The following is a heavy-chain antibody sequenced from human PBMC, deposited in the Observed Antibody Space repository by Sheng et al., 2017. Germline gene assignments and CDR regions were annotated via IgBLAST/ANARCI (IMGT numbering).Heavy chain of an antibody. V-gene: IGHV3-23*04. CDR3: AAYSYDSSGYFYAPLEY. J-gene: IGHJ4*02. D-gene: IGHD3-22*01. CDR1: GLTFSSYA. CDR2: ISGSGSTT. Sequence: EVQLVESGGGLVQPGRSLRLSCVASGLTFSSYAMSWVRQAPGKGLEWVSAISGSGSTTYYVDSVKGRFTISRDNSKNTLYLQMNSLRAADTALYYCAAYSYDSSGYFYAPLEYWGQGTLVTVSS.